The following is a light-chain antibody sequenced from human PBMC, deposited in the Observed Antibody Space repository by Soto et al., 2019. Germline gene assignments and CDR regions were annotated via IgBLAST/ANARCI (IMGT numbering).Light chain of an antibody. J-gene: IGKJ4*01. CDR3: QKYHSAPLT. Sequence: EIQMTQSPSSLAASVGDRVTMTCRASQGISNYLAWYQQKPVKVPKLLIYAASTLQSGVPSRFSGSLSGTDFNLTISSLQPEDVATYYCQKYHSAPLTFGGGTKVDIK. CDR2: AAS. V-gene: IGKV1-27*01. CDR1: QGISNY.